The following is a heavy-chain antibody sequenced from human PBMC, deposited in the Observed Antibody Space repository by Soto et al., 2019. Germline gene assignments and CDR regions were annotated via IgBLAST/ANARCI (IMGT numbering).Heavy chain of an antibody. Sequence: PXETLSLTCAVSGGSFSGFYGTWIRQPPGEGLEWIGEINHSGTTNFNPSLRSRLTISLDSSKKHFSLKLTSMTAADAAVYYCARDDRNLVTSYGLDVWGQGTTVTVSS. CDR3: ARDDRNLVTSYGLDV. CDR1: GGSFSGFY. J-gene: IGHJ6*02. D-gene: IGHD2-21*02. V-gene: IGHV4-34*01. CDR2: INHSGTT.